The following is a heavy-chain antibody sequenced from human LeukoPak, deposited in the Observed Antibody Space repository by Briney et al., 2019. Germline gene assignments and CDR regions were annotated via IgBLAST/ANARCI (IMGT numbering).Heavy chain of an antibody. D-gene: IGHD5-24*01. CDR1: GFTFTGYS. V-gene: IGHV3-30*18. Sequence: TGGSLRLSCVASGFTFTGYSMHWLRQAPGKGLEWVAIISFDAASEYYADSLKGRFTISRDNSEDTVYLQMRSLRVEDTAVYYCAKKARRWLQFADYYYYMDVWGKGTTVTVSS. CDR3: AKKARRWLQFADYYYYMDV. CDR2: ISFDAASE. J-gene: IGHJ6*03.